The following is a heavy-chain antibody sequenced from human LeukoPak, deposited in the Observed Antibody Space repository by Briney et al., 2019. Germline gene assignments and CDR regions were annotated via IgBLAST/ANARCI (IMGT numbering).Heavy chain of an antibody. D-gene: IGHD2-21*02. CDR1: GGTFSSYA. CDR2: IIPIFGTA. J-gene: IGHJ4*02. Sequence: SVKVSCKASGGTFSSYAISWVRQAPGQGLEWMGGIIPIFGTANYAQKFQGRVTITADESTSTAYMELSSLRSEDTAVYYCARAYCAEDCSIRYFDYWGQGTLVTVSS. CDR3: ARAYCAEDCSIRYFDY. V-gene: IGHV1-69*13.